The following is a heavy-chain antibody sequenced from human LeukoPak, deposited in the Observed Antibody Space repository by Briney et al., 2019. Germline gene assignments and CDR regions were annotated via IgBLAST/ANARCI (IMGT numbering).Heavy chain of an antibody. CDR2: INPSGGTT. CDR1: GYTFAKFY. J-gene: IGHJ3*02. CDR3: ARDNRGERTPGWGYGGFDI. D-gene: IGHD3-16*01. Sequence: GASVKVSCKASGYTFAKFYIHRVRQAPGQGLEWMGIINPSGGTTSYAQKFQGRVSMTRDTSTSTVYMELSSLRSEDTAVYYCARDNRGERTPGWGYGGFDIWGQGTMVSVSS. V-gene: IGHV1-46*01.